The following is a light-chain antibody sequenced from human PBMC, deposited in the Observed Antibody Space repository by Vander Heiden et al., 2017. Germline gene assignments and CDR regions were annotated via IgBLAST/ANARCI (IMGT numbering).Light chain of an antibody. CDR1: QSVLYSSNNKNY. CDR3: QQYYSTPYT. J-gene: IGKJ2*01. V-gene: IGKV4-1*01. CDR2: WAS. Sequence: GSLDERATINCKSSQSVLYSSNNKNYLAWYQQKPGQPPKLLIYWASTRETGVPDRFSGSGSGTDFTLTISSLQAEDVAVYYCQQYYSTPYTFGQGTKLEIK.